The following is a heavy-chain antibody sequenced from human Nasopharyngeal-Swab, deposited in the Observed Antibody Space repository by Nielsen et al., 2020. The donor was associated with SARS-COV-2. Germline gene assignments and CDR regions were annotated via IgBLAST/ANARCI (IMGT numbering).Heavy chain of an antibody. J-gene: IGHJ4*02. CDR1: GFTFSSYW. CDR3: ARDLTIDYTSPDY. CDR2: IKQDGSEK. V-gene: IGHV3-7*01. D-gene: IGHD4-11*01. Sequence: GESLKISCAASGFTFSSYWMSWVRQAPGKGLEWVANIKQDGSEKYYVDSVKGRFTISRDNAKNSLYLQMNSLRAEDTAVYYCARDLTIDYTSPDYWGQGTLVTVSS.